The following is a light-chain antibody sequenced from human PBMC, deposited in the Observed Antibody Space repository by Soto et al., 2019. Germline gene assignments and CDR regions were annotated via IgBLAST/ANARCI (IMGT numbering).Light chain of an antibody. CDR3: CSYAGSYTFYV. CDR1: SSDVGNYNY. V-gene: IGLV2-11*01. Sequence: QSALTQPRSVSGSPGQSVTISCTGTSSDVGNYNYVSWYQQHPGKAPKLMIYDVSKRTSGVPDRFSGSKSGNTASLTISGLQAEDEADYYCCSYAGSYTFYVFGTGTKLTVL. CDR2: DVS. J-gene: IGLJ1*01.